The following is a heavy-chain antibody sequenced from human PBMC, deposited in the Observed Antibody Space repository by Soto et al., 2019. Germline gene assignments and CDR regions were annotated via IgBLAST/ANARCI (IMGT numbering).Heavy chain of an antibody. Sequence: QLQLQESGPGLVKPSETLSLTCTVSGGSISSSSYYWGWIRQPPGKGLEWIGSIYYSGSTYYNPSLKSRVTISVDTSKNQFSLKLSSVTAADTAVYYCARIVRPEYYDILTGYQYYYYGMDVWGQGTTVTVSS. J-gene: IGHJ6*02. CDR3: ARIVRPEYYDILTGYQYYYYGMDV. CDR2: IYYSGST. V-gene: IGHV4-39*01. CDR1: GGSISSSSYY. D-gene: IGHD3-9*01.